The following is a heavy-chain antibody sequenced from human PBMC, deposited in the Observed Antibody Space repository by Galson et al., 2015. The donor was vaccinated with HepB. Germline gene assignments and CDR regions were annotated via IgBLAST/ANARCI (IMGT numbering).Heavy chain of an antibody. J-gene: IGHJ4*02. V-gene: IGHV3-33*01. Sequence: SLRLSCAASGFTFSSYGMHWVRQAPGKGLEWVAVIWYDGSNKYYADSVKGRFTISRDNSKNTLYLQMNSLGAEDTAVYYCASSYGGSMERTMGYFDYWGQGTLVTVSS. D-gene: IGHD4-23*01. CDR3: ASSYGGSMERTMGYFDY. CDR1: GFTFSSYG. CDR2: IWYDGSNK.